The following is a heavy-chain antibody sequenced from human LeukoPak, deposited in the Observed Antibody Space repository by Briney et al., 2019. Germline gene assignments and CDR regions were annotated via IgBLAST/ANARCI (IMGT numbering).Heavy chain of an antibody. Sequence: GGSLRLSCAASGFTFDDYGMSWVRQAPGKGLEWVSGINWNGGSTGYADSVKGRFTISRDNAKNSLYLQMNSLRAEDTAVYYCARDQHYYDSSGYLSRANAFDIWGQGTMVTVSS. J-gene: IGHJ3*02. CDR3: ARDQHYYDSSGYLSRANAFDI. D-gene: IGHD3-22*01. V-gene: IGHV3-20*04. CDR2: INWNGGST. CDR1: GFTFDDYG.